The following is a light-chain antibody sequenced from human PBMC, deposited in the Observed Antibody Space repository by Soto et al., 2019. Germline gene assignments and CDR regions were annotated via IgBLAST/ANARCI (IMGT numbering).Light chain of an antibody. Sequence: EIVMTQSPATLSVSPGERATLSCRASRNINRKLAWYQQKPGQAPRLLISGASTRPTGIPARFSGSGSGTEFTLTISSRQYEDFAVYYYQQYYDYPPLIFGGGTKVEIK. CDR2: GAS. CDR1: RNINRK. CDR3: QQYYDYPPLI. J-gene: IGKJ4*01. V-gene: IGKV3-15*01.